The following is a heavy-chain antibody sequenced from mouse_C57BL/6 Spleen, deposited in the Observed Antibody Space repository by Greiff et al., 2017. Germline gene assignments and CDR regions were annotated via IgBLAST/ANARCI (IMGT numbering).Heavy chain of an antibody. CDR1: GYTFTSYW. J-gene: IGHJ3*01. CDR2: LHPSDSDT. D-gene: IGHD2-4*01. V-gene: IGHV1-74*01. Sequence: QVQLQQPGAELVKPGASVKVSCKASGYTFTSYWMHWVKQRPGQGLEWIGRLHPSDSDTNYNQKFKGKATLTVDKSSSTAYMQLSSLTSEDSAVYYCAIGGDYDGWFAYWGQGTLVTVSA. CDR3: AIGGDYDGWFAY.